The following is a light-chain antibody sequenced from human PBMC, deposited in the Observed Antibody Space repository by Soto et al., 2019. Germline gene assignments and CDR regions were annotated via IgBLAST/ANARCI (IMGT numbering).Light chain of an antibody. Sequence: DIQVTQSPSTLSASLGDRVTITCGASQTIVTWLAWYLQKPGKSLKLLILDASNLESGDPSRFSGSGSGTDFTLTISSLQPDDFATYYCQQYSDSSGAFGQGTKVDI. CDR2: DAS. J-gene: IGKJ1*01. V-gene: IGKV1-5*01. CDR1: QTIVTW. CDR3: QQYSDSSGA.